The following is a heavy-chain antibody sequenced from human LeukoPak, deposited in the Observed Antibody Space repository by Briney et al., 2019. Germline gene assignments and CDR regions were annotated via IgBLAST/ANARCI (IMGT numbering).Heavy chain of an antibody. CDR2: MNPSSGNT. CDR3: ARGGGHSSGYF. CDR1: GYTFTSYG. Sequence: ASVKVSCKASGYTFTSYGISWVRQATGQGLEWMGWMNPSSGNTGYAQKFQGRVTITRDTSISTAYMELSNLRSDDTAVYYCARGGGHSSGYFWGQGTLVTVSS. V-gene: IGHV1-8*03. J-gene: IGHJ4*02. D-gene: IGHD3-22*01.